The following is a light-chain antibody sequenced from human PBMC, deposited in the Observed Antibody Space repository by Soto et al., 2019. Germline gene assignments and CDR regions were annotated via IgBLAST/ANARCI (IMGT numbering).Light chain of an antibody. CDR3: QQYGSSPLYT. CDR1: QSVSSSY. CDR2: GAS. V-gene: IGKV3-20*01. J-gene: IGKJ2*01. Sequence: EIVFTQSPGTLSLSPGERATLSCRASQSVSSSYLAWYQQKPGQAPRLLIYGASSRATGIPDRFSGSGSGTDFTLTISRLEPEDFVVYYCQQYGSSPLYTFGQGTKLEIK.